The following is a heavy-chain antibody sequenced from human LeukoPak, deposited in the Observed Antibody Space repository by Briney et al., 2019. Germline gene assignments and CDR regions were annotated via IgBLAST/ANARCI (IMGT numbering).Heavy chain of an antibody. CDR1: GYTFTGYY. CDR3: ATGYCSGGSCLGFYYSYMDV. J-gene: IGHJ6*03. Sequence: GASVKVSCKSSGYTFTGYYMHWVRQAPGQGLEWMGWINPNSGGTNYAQKFQGRVTMTRDTSIRTAYMELSRLRSDDTAVYYCATGYCSGGSCLGFYYSYMDVWVKGTTVTVSS. D-gene: IGHD2-15*01. V-gene: IGHV1-2*02. CDR2: INPNSGGT.